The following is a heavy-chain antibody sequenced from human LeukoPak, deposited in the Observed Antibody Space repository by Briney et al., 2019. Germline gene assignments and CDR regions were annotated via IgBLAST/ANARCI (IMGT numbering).Heavy chain of an antibody. CDR3: AKDSVFPNRNGNHFDY. CDR2: ISGNGDST. D-gene: IGHD1-14*01. J-gene: IGHJ4*02. Sequence: GGSLRLSCAASGFTFSSYAMSWVRQAPGKGLEWVSSISGNGDSTYYADSVKGRFTISRDNSNNTLYLQMNSLRGEDTAVYYCAKDSVFPNRNGNHFDYWGQGTLVTVSS. CDR1: GFTFSSYA. V-gene: IGHV3-23*01.